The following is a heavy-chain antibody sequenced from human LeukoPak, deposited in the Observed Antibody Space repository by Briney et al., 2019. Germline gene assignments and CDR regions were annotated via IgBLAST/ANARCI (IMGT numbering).Heavy chain of an antibody. J-gene: IGHJ4*02. CDR3: AKDPLSGSYRQYYFDY. Sequence: GGSLRLSCAASGFTFSSYAMSWVRQAPGKGLEWVSAISGSGGSTYYADSVKGRFTISRDNSKNTLYLQMNSLRAGDTAVYYCAKDPLSGSYRQYYFDYWGQGTLVTVSS. D-gene: IGHD1-26*01. CDR1: GFTFSSYA. CDR2: ISGSGGST. V-gene: IGHV3-23*01.